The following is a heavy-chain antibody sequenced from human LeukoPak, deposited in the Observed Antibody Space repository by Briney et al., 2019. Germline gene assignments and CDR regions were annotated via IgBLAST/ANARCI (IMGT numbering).Heavy chain of an antibody. Sequence: ASVKVSCKASGYTFTGYYMHWVRQAPGQGLERMGWINPNSGGTNYAQKFQGRVTMTRDTSISTTYMELSRLRPDDTAVYYCARSSRLYGGYDFNAFDIWGQGTMVTVSS. CDR3: ARSSRLYGGYDFNAFDI. CDR2: INPNSGGT. D-gene: IGHD5-12*01. CDR1: GYTFTGYY. V-gene: IGHV1-2*02. J-gene: IGHJ3*02.